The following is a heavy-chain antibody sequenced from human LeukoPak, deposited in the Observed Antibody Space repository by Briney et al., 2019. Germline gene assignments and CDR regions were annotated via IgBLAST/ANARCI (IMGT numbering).Heavy chain of an antibody. CDR3: ARLSGWSFFLDY. J-gene: IGHJ4*02. CDR2: IYSGGST. Sequence: GGSLRLSCAASGFTVSSNYMSWVRRAPGKGLEWVSVIYSGGSTYYADSVKGRFTISRDNSKNTLYLQMNSLRAEDTAVYYCARLSGWSFFLDYWGQGTLVTVSS. CDR1: GFTVSSNY. V-gene: IGHV3-53*01. D-gene: IGHD6-19*01.